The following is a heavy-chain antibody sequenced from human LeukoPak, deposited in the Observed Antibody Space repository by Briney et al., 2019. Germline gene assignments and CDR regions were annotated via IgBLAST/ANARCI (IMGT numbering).Heavy chain of an antibody. CDR2: INPNSGGT. V-gene: IGHV1-2*02. CDR1: GYTFTAYY. J-gene: IGHJ4*02. CDR3: TRDRGYDYFFDY. D-gene: IGHD5-12*01. Sequence: RASVKVSCKASGYTFTAYYIHWVRRAPGQGLEWMGWINPNSGGTESAQKFQGRVTMTRDTSISTAYMELSRLRSDDTAVYYCTRDRGYDYFFDYWGQGTLVTVSS.